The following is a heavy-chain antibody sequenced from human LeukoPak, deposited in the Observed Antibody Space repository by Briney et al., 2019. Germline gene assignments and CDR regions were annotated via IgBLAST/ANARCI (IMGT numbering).Heavy chain of an antibody. V-gene: IGHV3-48*04. J-gene: IGHJ4*02. Sequence: GGSLRLSCAASGFTFSSYDMNWVRQAPGKGLEWVSYISSSSSTKYSADSVKGRFTISRDNAKNSLYLQMNSLRAEDTAVYYCARELGYNYDSSGLGYWGQGTLVTVSS. D-gene: IGHD3-22*01. CDR3: ARELGYNYDSSGLGY. CDR1: GFTFSSYD. CDR2: ISSSSSTK.